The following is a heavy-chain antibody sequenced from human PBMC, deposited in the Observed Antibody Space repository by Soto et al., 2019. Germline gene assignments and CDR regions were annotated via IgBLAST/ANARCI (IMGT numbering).Heavy chain of an antibody. CDR1: GFSLSNARMG. D-gene: IGHD3-22*01. CDR2: IFSNDEK. CDR3: ARIPTDYSYSSGYYYGWFDP. Sequence: QVTLKESGPVLVKPTETLTLTCTVSGFSLSNARMGVSWIRQPPGKALEWLAHIFSNDEKSYSTSLKSRLTISKATSKSQVVLTMTNMAPVDTATYYCARIPTDYSYSSGYYYGWFDPWGQGTLVTVSS. J-gene: IGHJ5*02. V-gene: IGHV2-26*01.